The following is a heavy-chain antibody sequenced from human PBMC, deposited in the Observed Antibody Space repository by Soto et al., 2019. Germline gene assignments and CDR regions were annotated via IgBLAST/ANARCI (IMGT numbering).Heavy chain of an antibody. V-gene: IGHV1-24*01. Sequence: ASVKVSCKVSGYTLTELSMHWVRQAPGKGLEWMGGFDPEDGETIYAQKFQGRVTMTEDTSTDTAYMELSSLRSEDTAGYYCATGIWSGYYIHYFDYWGQGTLVTVSS. D-gene: IGHD3-3*01. J-gene: IGHJ4*02. CDR2: FDPEDGET. CDR3: ATGIWSGYYIHYFDY. CDR1: GYTLTELS.